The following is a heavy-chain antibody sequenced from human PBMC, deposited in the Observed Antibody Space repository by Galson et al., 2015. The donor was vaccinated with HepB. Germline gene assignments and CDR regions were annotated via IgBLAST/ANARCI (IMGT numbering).Heavy chain of an antibody. J-gene: IGHJ4*02. Sequence: SVKVSCKASGYTFTSYGISWVRQAPGQGLEWMGWINAYNGNTDYTQKFQGRVTMTTDTSTSAAFMELRSLRSDDTAVYYCARGAGYYESRGGFDYWGQGTLVTVSS. CDR2: INAYNGNT. CDR3: ARGAGYYESRGGFDY. CDR1: GYTFTSYG. D-gene: IGHD3-22*01. V-gene: IGHV1-18*04.